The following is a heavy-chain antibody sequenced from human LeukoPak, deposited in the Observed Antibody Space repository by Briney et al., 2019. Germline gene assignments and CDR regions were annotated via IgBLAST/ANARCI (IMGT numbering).Heavy chain of an antibody. J-gene: IGHJ4*02. CDR3: ARKGVEGSGWYLDY. V-gene: IGHV4-59*01. CDR1: GGSISSYY. CDR2: IYYSGST. Sequence: SETLSLTCTVSGGSISSYYWSWIRQPPGKGLEWIGYIYYSGSTNYNPSLKSRVTISVDTSKNQFSLKLSSVTAADTAVYYCARKGVEGSGWYLDYWGQGILVTVSS. D-gene: IGHD6-25*01.